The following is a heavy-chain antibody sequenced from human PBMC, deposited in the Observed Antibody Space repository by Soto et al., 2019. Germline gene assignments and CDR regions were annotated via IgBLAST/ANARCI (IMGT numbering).Heavy chain of an antibody. V-gene: IGHV1-69*01. D-gene: IGHD4-4*01. CDR3: ARGVAYSNYARDYYYYGMDV. CDR1: GGTFSSYA. J-gene: IGHJ6*02. Sequence: QVQLVQSGAEVKKPGSSVKVSCKASGGTFSSYAISWVRQAPGQGLEWMGGIIPIFGTANYAQKFQGRVTITADESTSTAYMELSSLRSEDTAVYYCARGVAYSNYARDYYYYGMDVWGQGTTVTVSS. CDR2: IIPIFGTA.